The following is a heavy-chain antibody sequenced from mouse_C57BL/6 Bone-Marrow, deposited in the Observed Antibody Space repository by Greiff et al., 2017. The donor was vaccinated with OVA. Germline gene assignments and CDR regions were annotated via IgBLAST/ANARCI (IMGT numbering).Heavy chain of an antibody. J-gene: IGHJ2*01. V-gene: IGHV5-17*01. D-gene: IGHD1-1*01. CDR3: ATGSSYDY. CDR2: ISSGSSTI. Sequence: EVKLVESGGGLVKPGGSLKLSCAASGFTFSDYGMHWVRQAPEKGLEWVAYISSGSSTIYYADTVKGRFTISSYNAKNTLFLQMTSLRSEDTAMYYCATGSSYDYWGQGTTLTVSS. CDR1: GFTFSDYG.